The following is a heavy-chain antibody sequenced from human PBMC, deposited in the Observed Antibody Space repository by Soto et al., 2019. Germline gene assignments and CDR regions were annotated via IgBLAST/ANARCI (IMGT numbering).Heavy chain of an antibody. D-gene: IGHD2-21*02. Sequence: EVQLVESGGGLVQPGGSLRLSCAASGFTFSSYSMNWVRQAPGKGLEWVSYISSSSSTIYYADSVKGRFTISRDNAKKSLYLQMNSLRDEDTAVYYCARDGRLAYCGGDCYSDAFDIWGQGTMVTVSS. CDR2: ISSSSSTI. CDR3: ARDGRLAYCGGDCYSDAFDI. CDR1: GFTFSSYS. V-gene: IGHV3-48*02. J-gene: IGHJ3*02.